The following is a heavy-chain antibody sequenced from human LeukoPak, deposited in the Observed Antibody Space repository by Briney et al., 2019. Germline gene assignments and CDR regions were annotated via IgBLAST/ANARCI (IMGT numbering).Heavy chain of an antibody. CDR1: GFTFSHYA. CDR3: ARERGVATIALAAFDI. CDR2: VSDDGTNK. J-gene: IGHJ3*02. D-gene: IGHD5-12*01. Sequence: PGGSLRLSCAASGFTFSHYAMHWVRQAPGKGLGWVAIVSDDGTNKYYADSVKGRFTISRDNSENTLYLQMNSLRAEDTAMYYCARERGVATIALAAFDIWGQGTMVIVSS. V-gene: IGHV3-30-3*01.